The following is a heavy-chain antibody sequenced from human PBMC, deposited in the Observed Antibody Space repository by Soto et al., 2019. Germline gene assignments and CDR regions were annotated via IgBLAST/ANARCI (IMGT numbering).Heavy chain of an antibody. CDR2: ISSSSSYI. V-gene: IGHV3-21*01. Sequence: EVQLVESGGGLVKPGGSLRLSCAASGFSFNNYGMNWVRQAPGKGLEWVSSISSSSSYISYADSVKGRFTISRDNAKNSVYLQMSSLRAEDPAVYYCARSDCTSTSCYVVWFDPWGQGTLVTVSS. J-gene: IGHJ5*02. CDR3: ARSDCTSTSCYVVWFDP. CDR1: GFSFNNYG. D-gene: IGHD2-2*01.